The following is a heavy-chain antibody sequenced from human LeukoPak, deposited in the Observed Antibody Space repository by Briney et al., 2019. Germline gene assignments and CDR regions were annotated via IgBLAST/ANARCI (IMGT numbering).Heavy chain of an antibody. J-gene: IGHJ5*02. CDR1: GFTFSGYW. D-gene: IGHD2-21*02. Sequence: QAGGSLRLSCAASGFTFSGYWMHWVRQAPGKGLVWVSCINSDGSTTTYADSVKGRFTISRDNAKNTLYLEMNSLRAEDTAVYYCARDAASCGGDCPRWFDPWGQGTLVTVSS. V-gene: IGHV3-74*01. CDR3: ARDAASCGGDCPRWFDP. CDR2: INSDGSTT.